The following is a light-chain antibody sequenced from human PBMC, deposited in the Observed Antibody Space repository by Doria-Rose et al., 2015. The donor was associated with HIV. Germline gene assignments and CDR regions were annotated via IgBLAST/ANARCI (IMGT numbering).Light chain of an antibody. CDR3: HQYGTSWT. Sequence: EIVLTQSPGTLSLSPGERATLSCRASQSFSSTYLAWYQQKPGQAPSLLIYDGSTRATGIAVRFSASGYGTDFTLTINRLEPEDFALYYCHQYGTSWTFGQGTKVEI. CDR2: DGS. J-gene: IGKJ1*01. V-gene: IGKV3-20*01. CDR1: QSFSSTY.